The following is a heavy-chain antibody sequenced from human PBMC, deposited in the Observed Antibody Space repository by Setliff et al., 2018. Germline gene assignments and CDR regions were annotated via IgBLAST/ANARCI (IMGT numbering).Heavy chain of an antibody. CDR1: GGIFNSFS. CDR3: ALEYSNSSPTVYYYMDV. CDR2: IIPLFETT. Sequence: SVKVSCKASGGIFNSFSITWVRQAPGQGLEWMGRIIPLFETTNYVEKFQGRVTITADKSTSTAYMELSRLTSEDTAVYYCALEYSNSSPTVYYYMDVWGKGTTGTSP. J-gene: IGHJ6*03. D-gene: IGHD6-6*01. V-gene: IGHV1-69*06.